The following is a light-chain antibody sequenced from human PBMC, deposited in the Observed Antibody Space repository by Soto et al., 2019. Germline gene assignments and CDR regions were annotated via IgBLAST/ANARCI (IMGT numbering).Light chain of an antibody. J-gene: IGLJ1*01. CDR3: FSYTSSANYV. CDR1: SSDVGNYKY. CDR2: EVS. V-gene: IGLV2-14*01. Sequence: QSALTQPASVSGSPGQSITISCTGTSSDVGNYKYVSWYQQHPGKAPKLMIYEVSNRPSGVSNRFSGSKSGNTASLTISGLQAEDETDYYCFSYTSSANYVLGNGTKVT.